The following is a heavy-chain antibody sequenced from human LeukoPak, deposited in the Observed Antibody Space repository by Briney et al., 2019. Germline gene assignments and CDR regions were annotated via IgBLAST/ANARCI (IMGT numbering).Heavy chain of an antibody. CDR3: AKTTSGSYLAIFDY. J-gene: IGHJ4*02. V-gene: IGHV3-23*01. Sequence: GGSLRLSCAASGFTFSSYGMSWVRQAPGKGLEWVSAISGSGGSTYYADSVKGRFTISRDNSKNTLYLQMNSLRAEDTAVYYCAKTTSGSYLAIFDYWGQGTLVTVSS. D-gene: IGHD1-26*01. CDR2: ISGSGGST. CDR1: GFTFSSYG.